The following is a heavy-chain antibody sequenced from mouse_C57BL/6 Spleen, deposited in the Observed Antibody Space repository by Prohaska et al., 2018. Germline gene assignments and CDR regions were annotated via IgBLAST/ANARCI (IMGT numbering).Heavy chain of an antibody. D-gene: IGHD2-3*01. Sequence: EVKLVESEGGLVQPGSSMKLSCTASGFTFSDYYMAWVRQVPEKGLELVANINYDGSSTYYLDTLKSRFIISRDNAKNILYLQMSSLKSEDTATYYSARDYDGYLDYWGQGTTLTVSS. CDR1: GFTFSDYY. CDR3: ARDYDGYLDY. CDR2: INYDGSST. V-gene: IGHV5-16*01. J-gene: IGHJ2*01.